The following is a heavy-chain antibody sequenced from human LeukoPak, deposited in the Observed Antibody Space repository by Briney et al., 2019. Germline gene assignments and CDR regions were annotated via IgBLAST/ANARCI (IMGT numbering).Heavy chain of an antibody. J-gene: IGHJ5*02. V-gene: IGHV3-30*03. D-gene: IGHD4-11*01. CDR2: ISYDGSNK. CDR1: GFTFSSYG. CDR3: ATTKRSNYVDWFDP. Sequence: GRSLRLSCAASGFTFSSYGMHWVRQAPGKGLEWVAVISYDGSNKYYADSVKGRFTISRDNSKNTLYLQMNSLRAEDTAVYYCATTKRSNYVDWFDPWGQGTLVTVSS.